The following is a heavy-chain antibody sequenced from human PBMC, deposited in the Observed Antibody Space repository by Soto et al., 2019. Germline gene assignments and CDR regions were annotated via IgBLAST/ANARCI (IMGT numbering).Heavy chain of an antibody. Sequence: VSLRLSCAASGFTFDDYAMHWVRQGPGKGLEWVSLISWDGGSTYYADSVKGRFTISRDNSKNSLYLQMNSLRADDTALYYCAKGPKRLMITFFDYWGQGTLVTVSS. V-gene: IGHV3-43D*04. CDR2: ISWDGGST. D-gene: IGHD3-16*01. CDR3: AKGPKRLMITFFDY. CDR1: GFTFDDYA. J-gene: IGHJ4*02.